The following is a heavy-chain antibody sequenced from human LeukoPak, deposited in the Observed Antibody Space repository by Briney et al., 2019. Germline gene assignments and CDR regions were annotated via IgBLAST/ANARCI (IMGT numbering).Heavy chain of an antibody. CDR2: INGDGGSR. CDR1: GFTFSTYW. J-gene: IGHJ4*02. V-gene: IGHV3-74*01. Sequence: TGGSLRLSCAASGFTFSTYWMHWVRQAPGKGLVWVSRINGDGGSRNYADSVKGRFTISRGNAKNTLYLQMSSLRVEDTAVYYCASASSHRTAAGGDYWGQGTLVTVST. CDR3: ASASSHRTAAGGDY. D-gene: IGHD6-13*01.